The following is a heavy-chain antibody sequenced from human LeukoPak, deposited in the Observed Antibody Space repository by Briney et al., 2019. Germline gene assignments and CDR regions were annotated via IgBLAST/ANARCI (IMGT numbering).Heavy chain of an antibody. D-gene: IGHD2-15*01. CDR2: IKQDGSEK. V-gene: IGHV3-7*04. Sequence: GGSLRLSCAASGFTFSSYWMSWVRQAPGKGLEWVANIKQDGSEKYYVDSVKGRFTISRDNAKNSLYLQMNSLRAEDTAVYYCARDIRPVDVVAVVAATPGGGLDLVWGQGTLVTVSS. CDR1: GFTFSSYW. J-gene: IGHJ4*02. CDR3: ARDIRPVDVVAVVAATPGGGLDLV.